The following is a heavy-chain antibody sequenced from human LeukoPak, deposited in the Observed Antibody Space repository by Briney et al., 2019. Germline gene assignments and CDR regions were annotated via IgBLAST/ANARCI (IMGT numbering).Heavy chain of an antibody. CDR3: ARLRGGYRLY. D-gene: IGHD5-24*01. J-gene: IGHJ4*02. CDR1: GFTFSDYE. CDR2: ISSSGSTI. V-gene: IGHV3-48*03. Sequence: GGSLRLSCAASGFTFSDYEMNWVRQAPGKGLEWVSYISSSGSTIYYADSVKGRFTISRDNAKNTLYLQINSLRAEDTAVYYCARLRGGYRLYWGQGTLVTVSS.